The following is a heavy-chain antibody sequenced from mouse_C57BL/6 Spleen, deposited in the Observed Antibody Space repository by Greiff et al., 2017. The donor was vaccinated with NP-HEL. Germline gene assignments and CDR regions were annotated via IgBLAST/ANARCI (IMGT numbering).Heavy chain of an antibody. Sequence: EVQLVESGPGLVKPSQSLSLTCPVTGYSITSGYYWNWIRQGPGNKLEWMGDISYDGSNNYNPSLKNRISITRDTSNKQFFLKLNSVTTEDTATYYCARVYGSSYGFDYWGQGTTLTVSS. CDR1: GYSITSGYY. D-gene: IGHD1-1*01. J-gene: IGHJ2*01. V-gene: IGHV3-6*01. CDR3: ARVYGSSYGFDY. CDR2: ISYDGSN.